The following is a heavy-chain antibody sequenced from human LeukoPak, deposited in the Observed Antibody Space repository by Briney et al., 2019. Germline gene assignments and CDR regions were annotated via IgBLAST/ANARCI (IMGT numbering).Heavy chain of an antibody. Sequence: GESLKISCKGSGYRFTNYWIGWVRQMPGKGLEWMGIIYPGDSDTRYSPSFQGQVTISADKSISTAYLQWSSLKASDTAMYYCARVIAAAGRASDYWGQGTLVTVSS. V-gene: IGHV5-51*01. CDR2: IYPGDSDT. CDR3: ARVIAAAGRASDY. CDR1: GYRFTNYW. D-gene: IGHD6-13*01. J-gene: IGHJ4*02.